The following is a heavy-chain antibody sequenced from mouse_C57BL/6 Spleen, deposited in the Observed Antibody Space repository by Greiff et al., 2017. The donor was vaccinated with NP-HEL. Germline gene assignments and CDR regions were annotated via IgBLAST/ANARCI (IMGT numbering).Heavy chain of an antibody. J-gene: IGHJ2*01. CDR2: IYLGDGDT. Sequence: QVQLQQSGPELVKPGASVKISCKASGYAFSSSWMNWVKQRPGKGLEWIGRIYLGDGDTNYNGKFKGKATLTANKSSSTAYMQLSNRTSEDSAVYFCARFHGGNFDYWGQGTTLTVSS. CDR1: GYAFSSSW. V-gene: IGHV1-82*01. CDR3: ARFHGGNFDY.